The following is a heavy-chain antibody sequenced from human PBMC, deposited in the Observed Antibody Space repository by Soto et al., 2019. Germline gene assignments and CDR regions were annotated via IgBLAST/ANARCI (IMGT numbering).Heavy chain of an antibody. CDR2: ICCIGQYA. D-gene: IGHD3-16*01. CDR3: AKGGTSHIYGIHX. Sequence: WGSLRLSFAASGFTFSNYAMNWVRQAPGKGLEWVEIICCIGQYAFYADSAKVRFTFSRDNSNNTIYLEMNNLRTEDTAIYFCAKGGTSHIYGIHXWGPGTAVTGS. J-gene: IGHJ6*02. CDR1: GFTFSNYA. V-gene: IGHV3-23*01.